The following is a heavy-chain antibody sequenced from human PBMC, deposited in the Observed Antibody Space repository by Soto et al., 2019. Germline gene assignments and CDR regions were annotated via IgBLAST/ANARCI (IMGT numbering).Heavy chain of an antibody. Sequence: ESGGGLVQPGRSLRLSCAASGFTFDDYVMHWVRQAPGKGLEWVSGISWNSGSIGYADSVKGRFTISRDNAKNSLYLQMNSLRAEDTALYYCAKDGTAIDVGAFDIWGQGTMVTVSS. D-gene: IGHD5-18*01. CDR2: ISWNSGSI. CDR3: AKDGTAIDVGAFDI. V-gene: IGHV3-9*01. J-gene: IGHJ3*02. CDR1: GFTFDDYV.